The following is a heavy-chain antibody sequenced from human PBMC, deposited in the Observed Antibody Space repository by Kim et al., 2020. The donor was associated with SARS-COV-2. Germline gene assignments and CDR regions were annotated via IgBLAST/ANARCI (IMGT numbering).Heavy chain of an antibody. D-gene: IGHD3-22*01. CDR3: ARPGDYYDSSGYRY. V-gene: IGHV3-21*01. J-gene: IGHJ4*02. Sequence: AASVKGRFSSSRDNANSSLYPQMNSLRAEDTAVYYCARPGDYYDSSGYRYWGQGTLVTVSS.